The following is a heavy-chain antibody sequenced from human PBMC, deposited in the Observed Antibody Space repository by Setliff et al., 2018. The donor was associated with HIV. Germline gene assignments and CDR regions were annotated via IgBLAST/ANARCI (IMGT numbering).Heavy chain of an antibody. CDR3: ANRLRGYNKWYYFDY. V-gene: IGHV3-74*01. CDR1: GFTFDRYW. CDR2: VNTDGSIK. D-gene: IGHD1-1*01. J-gene: IGHJ4*02. Sequence: GSLRLSCAASGFTFDRYWMHWVRQAPGEGLVWVSRVNTDGSIKTYADSVKDRFTISRDNAKNTLYLQMNSLRAEDTGVYYCANRLRGYNKWYYFDYWGQGTLVTVSS.